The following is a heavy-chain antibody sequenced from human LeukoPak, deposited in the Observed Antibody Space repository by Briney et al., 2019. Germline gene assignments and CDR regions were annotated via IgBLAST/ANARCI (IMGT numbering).Heavy chain of an antibody. D-gene: IGHD4-23*01. V-gene: IGHV3-23*01. CDR1: GCTFSSNA. Sequence: GGSLRLSCAASGCTFSSNAMTWVRQAPGKGLEWGSAIPGSDDNTHYADSVKARFIISRDKSNNTLYLQMDTLTADDTAVYYCAKDLLRWSFDYWGQGTLVTVSS. CDR3: AKDLLRWSFDY. CDR2: IPGSDDNT. J-gene: IGHJ4*02.